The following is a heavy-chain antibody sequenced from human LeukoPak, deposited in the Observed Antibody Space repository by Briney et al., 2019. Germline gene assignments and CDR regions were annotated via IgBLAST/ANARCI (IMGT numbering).Heavy chain of an antibody. J-gene: IGHJ4*02. CDR1: GFTFSDYA. D-gene: IGHD4-17*01. V-gene: IGHV3-23*01. CDR3: ARGRGEGVTTGPFDY. CDR2: ISFSGRST. Sequence: GGSLRLSCAVSGFTFSDYAMSWVRQAPGKGLEWVLGISFSGRSTNYADSVKGRFIISRDNSNNTLYLQMNSLRAEDTAVYYCARGRGEGVTTGPFDYWGQGTLVTVSS.